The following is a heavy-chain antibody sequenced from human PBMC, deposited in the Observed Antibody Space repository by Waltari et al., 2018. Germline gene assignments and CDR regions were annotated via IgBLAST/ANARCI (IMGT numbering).Heavy chain of an antibody. V-gene: IGHV1-3*03. D-gene: IGHD7-27*01. CDR1: DNPSLTSP. CDR2: INAGNGNT. Sequence: QVQLVQSGAEVKKPGPQWRFPGRPLDNPSLTSPSIWFRRAPGQRLEWMGWINAGNGNTKYSQEFQGRVTITRDTSASTAYMELSSLRSEDMAVYYCARDRANWGSPWYFDLWGRGTLVTVSS. CDR3: ARDRANWGSPWYFDL. J-gene: IGHJ2*01.